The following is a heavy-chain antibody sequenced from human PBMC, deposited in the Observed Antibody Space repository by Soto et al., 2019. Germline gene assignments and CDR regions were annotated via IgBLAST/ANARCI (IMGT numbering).Heavy chain of an antibody. Sequence: QVQLVESGGGVVQPGRSLRLSCAASGFTFSSYAMHWVRQAPGKGLEWVAVISYDGSNKYNADSVKGRFTISRDNSKNTVYLQMSSLRAEDTAVYYCARDPYRYGCDWYFDLWGRGTLVTVSS. CDR2: ISYDGSNK. V-gene: IGHV3-30-3*01. J-gene: IGHJ2*01. CDR3: ARDPYRYGCDWYFDL. CDR1: GFTFSSYA. D-gene: IGHD5-18*01.